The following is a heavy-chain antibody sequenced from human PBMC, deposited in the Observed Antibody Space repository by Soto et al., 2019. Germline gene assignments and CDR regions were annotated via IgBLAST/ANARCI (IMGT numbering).Heavy chain of an antibody. V-gene: IGHV1-69*13. Sequence: SGKVECRAAEGTFSGYAISWVRQAPGQGLEWMGGIIPIFGTANYAQKFQGRVTITADESTSTAYMELSSLRSEDTAVYYCARWVRDYVWGSYYYGMDVWGQGTTVTVSS. CDR1: EGTFSGYA. D-gene: IGHD3-16*01. CDR3: ARWVRDYVWGSYYYGMDV. CDR2: IIPIFGTA. J-gene: IGHJ6*02.